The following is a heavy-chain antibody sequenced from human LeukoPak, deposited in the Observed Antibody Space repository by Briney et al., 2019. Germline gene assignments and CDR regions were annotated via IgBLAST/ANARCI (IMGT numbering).Heavy chain of an antibody. CDR1: GFTFSSYE. CDR3: ARSPTGSGWYYFDY. Sequence: GGSLRLSCAASGFTFSSYEMNWVRQAPGKGLEWVSYISSSGNTIYYADSVKGRITISRDNAKNSMYLQMNSLRAEDTAVYYCARSPTGSGWYYFDYWGQGTLVTVSS. D-gene: IGHD6-19*01. J-gene: IGHJ4*02. CDR2: ISSSGNTI. V-gene: IGHV3-48*03.